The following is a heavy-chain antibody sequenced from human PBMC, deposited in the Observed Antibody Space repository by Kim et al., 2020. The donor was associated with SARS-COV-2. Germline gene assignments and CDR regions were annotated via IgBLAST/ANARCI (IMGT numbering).Heavy chain of an antibody. CDR3: VTDEVNGGWDRWAFDV. Sequence: DTVRGRFTISRDTSKNTLYLQMSSQRAEDTAIYYCVTDEVNGGWDRWAFDVWGQGTLVTVSS. J-gene: IGHJ3*01. D-gene: IGHD6-19*01. V-gene: IGHV3-23*01.